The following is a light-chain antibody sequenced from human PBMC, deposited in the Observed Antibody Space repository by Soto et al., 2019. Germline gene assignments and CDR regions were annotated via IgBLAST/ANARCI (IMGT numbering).Light chain of an antibody. CDR3: QQYASSPLT. V-gene: IGKV3-20*01. Sequence: EIVLTQFPGTLSLSPGESATLSCRASQSVNSNYVAWYQQKPGQAPRLLIYGASSWATGIPDRFSGSGSGTDFTLTISRLEPEDFTVYYCQQYASSPLTFGGGTKVDIK. J-gene: IGKJ4*01. CDR2: GAS. CDR1: QSVNSNY.